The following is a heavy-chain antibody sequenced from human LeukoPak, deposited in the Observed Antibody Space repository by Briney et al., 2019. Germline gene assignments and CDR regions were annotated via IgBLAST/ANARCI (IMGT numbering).Heavy chain of an antibody. CDR3: ARHVGYYDFWSGYSAYFDY. J-gene: IGHJ4*02. Sequence: SETLSLTCTVSGGSISTYYWSWIRQPAGKGLEWIGRIYTTESTNYNPALNSRITMSLDTSKNQFSLKLSSVTAADTAVYYCARHVGYYDFWSGYSAYFDYWGQGTLVTVSS. CDR1: GGSISTYY. V-gene: IGHV4-4*07. D-gene: IGHD3-3*01. CDR2: IYTTEST.